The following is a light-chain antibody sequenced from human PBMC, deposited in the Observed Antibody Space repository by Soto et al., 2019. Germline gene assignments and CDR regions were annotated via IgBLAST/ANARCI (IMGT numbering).Light chain of an antibody. Sequence: DIQMTQSPSSMSASVGDGVTITCRASQSISSYFNWYQQKPLNAPNLLIYAASSLQSGVPSRFSRSGSGTDFTLTISSLQPEDFATYYYQLSYSTLPTLTFGHGTKVDIK. CDR2: AAS. V-gene: IGKV1-39*01. CDR1: QSISSY. CDR3: QLSYSTLPTLT. J-gene: IGKJ3*01.